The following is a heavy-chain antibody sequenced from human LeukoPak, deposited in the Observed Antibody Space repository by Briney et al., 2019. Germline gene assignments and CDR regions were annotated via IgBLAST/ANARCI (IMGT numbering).Heavy chain of an antibody. Sequence: GGSLRLSCAASGFTFSSYAMSWVRQAPGKGLEWVSAISGSGGSTYYADSVKGRFTISRDNSKNTLYLQMNSLRAEDTAVYYCAKVGGEVYDFWSGRYMDVWGKGTTVTVSS. V-gene: IGHV3-23*01. J-gene: IGHJ6*03. CDR1: GFTFSSYA. CDR3: AKVGGEVYDFWSGRYMDV. D-gene: IGHD3-3*01. CDR2: ISGSGGST.